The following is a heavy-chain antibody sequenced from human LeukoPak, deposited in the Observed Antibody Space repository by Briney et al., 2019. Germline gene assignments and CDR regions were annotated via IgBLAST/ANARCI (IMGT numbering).Heavy chain of an antibody. CDR2: IYYSGST. CDR1: GGSISSYY. Sequence: SETLSPTCTVSGGSISSYYWSWIRQPPGKGLEWIGYIYYSGSTDSNPSFKSRVTISVDTSKNQISLKLSSVTAADTAVYYCARTYCRGGSCHFDYWGQGTLVTVSS. D-gene: IGHD2-15*01. V-gene: IGHV4-59*08. J-gene: IGHJ4*02. CDR3: ARTYCRGGSCHFDY.